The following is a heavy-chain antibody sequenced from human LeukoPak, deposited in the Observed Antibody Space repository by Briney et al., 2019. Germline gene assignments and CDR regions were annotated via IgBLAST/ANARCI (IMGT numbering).Heavy chain of an antibody. D-gene: IGHD6-6*01. CDR3: ARGVSSSDY. V-gene: IGHV3-48*01. CDR1: GFTFSSYS. CDR2: ISSSSSTI. Sequence: GGSLRLSCAASGFTFSSYSMNWVRQAPGKGLEWVSYISSSSSTIYYADSVKGRFTISRDNAKNSLYLQMNSLRAEDAAVYYCARGVSSSDYWGQGTLVTVSS. J-gene: IGHJ4*02.